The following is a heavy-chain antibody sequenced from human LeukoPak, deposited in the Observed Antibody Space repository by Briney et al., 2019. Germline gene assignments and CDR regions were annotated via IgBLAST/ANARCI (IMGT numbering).Heavy chain of an antibody. CDR2: IYPGDSDT. J-gene: IGHJ4*02. D-gene: IGHD4-17*01. Sequence: GESLQISFKGSGYSFTSYWIGWVRQMPGKGLEWMGIIYPGDSDTRYSPSFQGQVTISADKSISTAYLQWSSLKASDTAMYYCARLGIGYGDYEKFDYWGQGTLVTVSS. CDR3: ARLGIGYGDYEKFDY. V-gene: IGHV5-51*01. CDR1: GYSFTSYW.